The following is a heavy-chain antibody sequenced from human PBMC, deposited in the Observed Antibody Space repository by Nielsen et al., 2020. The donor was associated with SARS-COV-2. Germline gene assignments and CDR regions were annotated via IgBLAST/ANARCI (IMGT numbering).Heavy chain of an antibody. CDR2: ISGSGGST. V-gene: IGHV3-23*01. J-gene: IGHJ4*02. D-gene: IGHD3-22*01. Sequence: GESLKISCAASGFTFSSYGMHWVRQAPGKGLEWVSAISGSGGSTYYADSVKGRFTISRDNSKNTLYLQMNSLRAEDTAVYYCAMFDSSGYLLDYWGQGTLVTVSS. CDR1: GFTFSSYG. CDR3: AMFDSSGYLLDY.